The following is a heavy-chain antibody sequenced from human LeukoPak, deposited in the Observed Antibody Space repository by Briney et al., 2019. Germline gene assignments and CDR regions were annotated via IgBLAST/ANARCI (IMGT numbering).Heavy chain of an antibody. V-gene: IGHV4-39*07. CDR3: ASTRLGPYYYGSGSYFPC. CDR2: IYYSGST. CDR1: GGSISSSSYY. J-gene: IGHJ4*02. Sequence: KSSETLSLTCTVSGGSISSSSYYWGWIRQPPGKGLEWIGNIYYSGSTYYNPSLKSRVTISVDTSKNQFSLKLSSVTAADTAVYYCASTRLGPYYYGSGSYFPCWGQGTLVTVSS. D-gene: IGHD3-10*01.